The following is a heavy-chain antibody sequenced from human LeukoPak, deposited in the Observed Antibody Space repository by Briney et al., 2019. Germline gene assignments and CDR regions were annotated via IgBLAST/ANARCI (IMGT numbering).Heavy chain of an antibody. J-gene: IGHJ4*02. CDR3: ARQISGWHYFDY. V-gene: IGHV3-53*01. CDR1: GVTVSNNY. CDR2: IYSGGST. D-gene: IGHD6-19*01. Sequence: GGSLRLSCASSGVTVSNNYISLVRQAPGKGLEWVSVIYSGGSTYYTDSVKGRFSISRDNSKNTVYLQMNSLRAEDTAVYYCARQISGWHYFDYWGQGTLVTVS.